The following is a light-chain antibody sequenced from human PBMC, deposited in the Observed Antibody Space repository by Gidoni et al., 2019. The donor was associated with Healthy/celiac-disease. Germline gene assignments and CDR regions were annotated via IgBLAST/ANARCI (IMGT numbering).Light chain of an antibody. CDR1: QSISSW. CDR3: QQYNSYSS. CDR2: KAS. Sequence: DIQMTQSPSTLSASVGDRVTITCRASQSISSWLAWYQQKPGKAPKLLIDKASSLESGVPSRCSGSGSGTEFTLTISSLQPDDFATYYCQQYNSYSSFGPGTKVEIK. J-gene: IGKJ3*01. V-gene: IGKV1-5*03.